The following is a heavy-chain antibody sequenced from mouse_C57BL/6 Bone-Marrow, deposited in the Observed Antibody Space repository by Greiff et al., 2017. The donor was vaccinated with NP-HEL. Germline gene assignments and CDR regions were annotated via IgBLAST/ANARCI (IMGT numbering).Heavy chain of an antibody. CDR2: ISDGGSYT. V-gene: IGHV5-4*01. CDR1: GFTFSSYA. J-gene: IGHJ2*01. CDR3: ARCDYYPFFDY. Sequence: EVQLVESGGGLVKPGGSLKLSCAASGFTFSSYAMSWVRQTPEKRLEWVATISDGGSYTYYPDNVKGRVTFSRDNAKTNLYLQMSHLKSEDTAMYYCARCDYYPFFDYWGQGTTLTVSS. D-gene: IGHD1-1*01.